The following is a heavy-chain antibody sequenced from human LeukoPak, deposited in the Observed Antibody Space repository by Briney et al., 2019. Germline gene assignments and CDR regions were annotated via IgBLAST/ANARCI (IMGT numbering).Heavy chain of an antibody. Sequence: PGGSLRLSCAASGFTFSSYAMHWVRQAPGKGLEWVAVISYDGSNKYYADSVKGRFTISRDNSKNTLYLQMNSLRAEDTAVYYCARAHVSVAAAYYFDYWGQGTLVTVSS. D-gene: IGHD6-13*01. CDR1: GFTFSSYA. CDR3: ARAHVSVAAAYYFDY. J-gene: IGHJ4*02. V-gene: IGHV3-30-3*01. CDR2: ISYDGSNK.